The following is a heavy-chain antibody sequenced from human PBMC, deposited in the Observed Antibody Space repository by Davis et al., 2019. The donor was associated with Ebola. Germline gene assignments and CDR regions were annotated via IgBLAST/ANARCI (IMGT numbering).Heavy chain of an antibody. J-gene: IGHJ6*02. CDR2: MYSSGSA. V-gene: IGHV4-59*01. CDR3: ARLDGARFGDLGIDV. D-gene: IGHD3-10*01. CDR1: GDSISHYY. Sequence: PGGSLRLSCTVSGDSISHYYWSWIRQTPGKGLEWIGYMYSSGSASYSPSLKSRVTISVDTSMNHISLRLTSVTAADTAVYYCARLDGARFGDLGIDVWGQGTTVSVSS.